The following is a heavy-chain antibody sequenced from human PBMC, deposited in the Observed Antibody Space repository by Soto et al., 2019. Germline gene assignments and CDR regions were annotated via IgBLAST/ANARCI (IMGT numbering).Heavy chain of an antibody. V-gene: IGHV1-3*01. CDR3: AREGGDSRFALFGIRGNWFDP. D-gene: IGHD3-22*01. J-gene: IGHJ5*02. CDR2: INAGNGNT. Sequence: ASVKVFCKASGYTFTSYAMHWVRQAPGQRLEWMGWINAGNGNTKYSQKFQGRVTITRDTSASTAYMELSSLRSEDTAVYYCAREGGDSRFALFGIRGNWFDPWGQGTLVTVSS. CDR1: GYTFTSYA.